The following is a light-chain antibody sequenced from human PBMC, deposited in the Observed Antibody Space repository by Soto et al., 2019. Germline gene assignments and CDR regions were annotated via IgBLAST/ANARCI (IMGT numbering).Light chain of an antibody. J-gene: IGKJ3*01. V-gene: IGKV3-20*01. CDR3: QQYGSSPPTVT. Sequence: EIVLTQSPGTLSLSPGERATLTCRASQIVSSSYLAWYQQKPGQAPRLLIYGASSRATGIPDRFSGSGSGTDFTLTISRLEPEDFAVYYCQQYGSSPPTVTFGPGTKVDIK. CDR1: QIVSSSY. CDR2: GAS.